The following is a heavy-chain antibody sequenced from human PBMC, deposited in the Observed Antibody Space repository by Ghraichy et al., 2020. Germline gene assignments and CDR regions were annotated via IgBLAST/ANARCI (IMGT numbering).Heavy chain of an antibody. Sequence: SETLSLTCAVYGGSFSGYYWSWIRQPPGKGLEWIGEINHSGSTNYNPSLKSRVTISVDTSKNQFSLKLSSVTAADTAVYYCARLRNRSGWYPDDAFDIWGQGTMVTVSS. CDR3: ARLRNRSGWYPDDAFDI. V-gene: IGHV4-34*01. D-gene: IGHD6-19*01. J-gene: IGHJ3*02. CDR1: GGSFSGYY. CDR2: INHSGST.